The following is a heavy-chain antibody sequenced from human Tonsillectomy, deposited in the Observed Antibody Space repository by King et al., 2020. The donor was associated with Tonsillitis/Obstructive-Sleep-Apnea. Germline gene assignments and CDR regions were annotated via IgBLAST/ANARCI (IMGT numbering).Heavy chain of an antibody. J-gene: IGHJ6*03. CDR3: ASSIPPSYYYYMDV. D-gene: IGHD2-2*02. CDR2: ISYSGGT. CDR1: GGSISSGGYY. V-gene: IGHV4-31*01. Sequence: QLQESGPGLVKPSQTLSLTCTVSGGSISSGGYYWSWIRQHPGKGLEWIGYISYSGGTYYNPSLKSPLTISLDRSKNQFSLKLSSVTAADTAVYYCASSIPPSYYYYMDVWGKGTTVTVS.